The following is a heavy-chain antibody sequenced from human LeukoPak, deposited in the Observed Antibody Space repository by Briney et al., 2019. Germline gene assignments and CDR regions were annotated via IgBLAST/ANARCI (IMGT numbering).Heavy chain of an antibody. Sequence: EASVKVSCKASGYTFTRYDINWVRQATGQGLEWMGWMNPNSGYTYSVQKFQGRVTMTKNTSISTAYMELSSLRSEDTAIYYCASGDVTVTNNFDFWGQGTLVTVSS. J-gene: IGHJ4*02. V-gene: IGHV1-8*01. CDR1: GYTFTRYD. D-gene: IGHD4-17*01. CDR2: MNPNSGYT. CDR3: ASGDVTVTNNFDF.